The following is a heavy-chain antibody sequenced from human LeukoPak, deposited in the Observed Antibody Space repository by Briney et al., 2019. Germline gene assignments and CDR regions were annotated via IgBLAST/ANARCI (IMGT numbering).Heavy chain of an antibody. Sequence: GGSLRLSCAASGFTVRDGYMSWVSQAPGKRLEWLAFIYVSGTTFYAASVKGRFTISRDNAKNTVYLQMNNLRAEDTALYYCGRHAYGGSPPLSWGQGALVTVSS. D-gene: IGHD3-10*01. V-gene: IGHV3-53*01. CDR2: IYVSGTT. J-gene: IGHJ4*02. CDR1: GFTVRDGY. CDR3: GRHAYGGSPPLS.